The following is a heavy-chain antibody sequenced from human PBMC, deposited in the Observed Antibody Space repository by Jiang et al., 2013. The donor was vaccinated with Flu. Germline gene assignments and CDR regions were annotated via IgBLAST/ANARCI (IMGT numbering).Heavy chain of an antibody. D-gene: IGHD3-22*01. Sequence: GAEVKKLGSSVKVSCKASGGTFSNHAINWVRQAPGQGLEWMGGIVPFFGRANYAQNFQGRVTITADKSTTTAYMELSSLRSEDTAVYYCARGPDTGDYYYFYWGQGTLVTVSS. CDR2: IVPFFGRA. CDR3: ARGPDTGDYYYFY. J-gene: IGHJ4*02. V-gene: IGHV1-69*06. CDR1: GGTFSNHA.